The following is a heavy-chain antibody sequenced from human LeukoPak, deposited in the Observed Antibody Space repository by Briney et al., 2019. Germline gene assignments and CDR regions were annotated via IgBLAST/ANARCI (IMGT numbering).Heavy chain of an antibody. J-gene: IGHJ4*02. Sequence: VASVKVSCKASGYTFTSYYIHWVRQAPGQGLEWMGWINVNSGGTNYAQKFYARVTMTRDTSISTAYMELSRLRSDDTAVFYCARSPHILTGENFDFWGQGTLVTVSS. CDR3: ARSPHILTGENFDF. V-gene: IGHV1-2*02. D-gene: IGHD3-9*01. CDR2: INVNSGGT. CDR1: GYTFTSYY.